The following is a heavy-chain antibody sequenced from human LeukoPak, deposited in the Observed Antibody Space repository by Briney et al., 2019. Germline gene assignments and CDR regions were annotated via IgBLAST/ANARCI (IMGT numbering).Heavy chain of an antibody. J-gene: IGHJ4*02. CDR2: ISSSSSTI. CDR1: GFTFSSYS. V-gene: IGHV3-48*01. D-gene: IGHD3-22*01. CDR3: ARIIYQVVVIGAFDY. Sequence: GGSLRLSCAASGFTFSSYSMNWVRQAPGKGLEWVSYISSSSSTIYYADSVKGRFTISRDNAKNSLYLQMNSLRAEDTAVYYCARIIYQVVVIGAFDYWGQGTLVTVSS.